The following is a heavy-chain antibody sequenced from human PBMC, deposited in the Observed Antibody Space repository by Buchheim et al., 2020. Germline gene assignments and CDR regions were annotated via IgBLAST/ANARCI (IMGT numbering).Heavy chain of an antibody. D-gene: IGHD2-15*01. Sequence: QVQLVQSGSELKKPGASVKVSCKASGYTFTSYAMNWVRQAPGQGLEWMGWINTNTGNPTYAQGFTGRFVFSLDTSVSTAYLQISSLKAEDTAVYYCARGREVVAATDPGSYGSYYYYYGMDVWGQGTT. V-gene: IGHV7-4-1*02. CDR2: INTNTGNP. CDR1: GYTFTSYA. J-gene: IGHJ6*02. CDR3: ARGREVVAATDPGSYGSYYYYYGMDV.